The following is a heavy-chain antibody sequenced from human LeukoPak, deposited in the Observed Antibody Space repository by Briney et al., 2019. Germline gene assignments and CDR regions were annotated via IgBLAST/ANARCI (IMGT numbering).Heavy chain of an antibody. Sequence: PGGSLRLSCAASGFTFSSYAMHWVRQAPGKGLEGVAVISYDGSNKYYADSVKGRFTISRDNSKNTLYLQMNSLRAEDTAVYYCARGVHDYVWGSYGYWGQGTLVTVSS. CDR3: ARGVHDYVWGSYGY. CDR2: ISYDGSNK. J-gene: IGHJ4*02. D-gene: IGHD3-16*01. V-gene: IGHV3-30-3*01. CDR1: GFTFSSYA.